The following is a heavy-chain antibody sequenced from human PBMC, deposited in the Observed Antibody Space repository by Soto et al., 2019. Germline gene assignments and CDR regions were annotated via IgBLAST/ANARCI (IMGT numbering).Heavy chain of an antibody. D-gene: IGHD2-2*01. CDR1: GGTFSSYT. CDR3: ARYKGVVPDANWFDP. CDR2: IIPILGIA. V-gene: IGHV1-69*02. J-gene: IGHJ5*02. Sequence: ASVKVSCKASGGTFSSYTISWVRQAPGQGHEWMGRIIPILGIANYAQKFQGRVTITADKSTSTAYMELSSLGSEDTAVYYCARYKGVVPDANWFDPWGQGTLVLVS.